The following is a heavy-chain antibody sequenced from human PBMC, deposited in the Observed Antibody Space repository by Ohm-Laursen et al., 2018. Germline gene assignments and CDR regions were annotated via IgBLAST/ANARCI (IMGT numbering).Heavy chain of an antibody. J-gene: IGHJ4*02. CDR3: ARDLGGIAAAGGGY. CDR2: INPNSGGT. CDR1: GYTFTGYY. Sequence: SVTLSCKASGYTFTGYYMHWGRQAPGQGLEWMGWINPNSGGTNYAQKFQGRVTMTRDTSISTAYMELSRLRSDDTAVYYCARDLGGIAAAGGGYWGQGTLVTVSS. D-gene: IGHD6-13*01. V-gene: IGHV1-2*02.